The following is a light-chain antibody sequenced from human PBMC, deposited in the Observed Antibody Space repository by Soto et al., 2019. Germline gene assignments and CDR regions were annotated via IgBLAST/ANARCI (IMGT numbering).Light chain of an antibody. V-gene: IGLV2-14*01. CDR2: EVS. CDR3: SSSTTPTRL. J-gene: IGLJ3*02. Sequence: QSALTQPASVSGSPGQSITISCTGTSSDIGSNNYVSWFQQRPGKAPTLIIYEVSNRPSGVSTHFSGSKSGNTASLTISGLLPEDEAEYYCSSSTTPTRLFGGGTKLTVL. CDR1: SSDIGSNNY.